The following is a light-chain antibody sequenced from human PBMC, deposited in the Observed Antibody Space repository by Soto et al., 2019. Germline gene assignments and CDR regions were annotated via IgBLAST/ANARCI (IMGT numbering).Light chain of an antibody. V-gene: IGKV1-13*02. CDR2: DAS. CDR1: QGISSA. J-gene: IGKJ2*01. Sequence: AIQLTQSPSSLSASVGDRVTITCRASQGISSALAWYQQKPGKAPKLLIYDASSLESGVPSRFSGSGSGTEFTLTISTLHPDDFATYYCQQYHTHSDTFGRGTRLEIK. CDR3: QQYHTHSDT.